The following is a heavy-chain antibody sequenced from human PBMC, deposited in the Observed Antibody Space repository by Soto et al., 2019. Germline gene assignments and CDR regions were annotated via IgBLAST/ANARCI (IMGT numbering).Heavy chain of an antibody. CDR1: GDIFTSYY. J-gene: IGHJ4*02. Sequence: ASVKLSCKACGDIFTSYYLHCVRQAPGQGLEWMGWINPFDGSRMFAQSFQGRVTFTRDTSTSTVYMELSGLRSDDTAVYYCSRVDPGETSHFDYWGQGTLVTVSS. CDR2: INPFDGSR. CDR3: SRVDPGETSHFDY. V-gene: IGHV1-46*03. D-gene: IGHD3-10*01.